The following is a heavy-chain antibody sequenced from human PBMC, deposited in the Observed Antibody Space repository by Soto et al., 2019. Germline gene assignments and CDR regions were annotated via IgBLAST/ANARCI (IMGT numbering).Heavy chain of an antibody. J-gene: IGHJ6*02. CDR3: PRYKYRAQLSGNYYYAMDV. Sequence: QVQLVQSGAEVKKPGSSVTVSCKASGGTFGNSAISWVRQAPGQGLEWMGGIIPIFPTPDYAQKFQGRVTFTSHAATRTAYMELTSLRSEDVAMSYCPRYKYRAQLSGNYYYAMDVSGQGTTVTVSS. CDR1: GGTFGNSA. D-gene: IGHD1-26*01. V-gene: IGHV1-69*05. CDR2: IIPIFPTP.